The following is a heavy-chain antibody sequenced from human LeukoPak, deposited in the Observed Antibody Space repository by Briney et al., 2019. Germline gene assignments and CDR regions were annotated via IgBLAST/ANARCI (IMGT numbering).Heavy chain of an antibody. CDR3: ARDPDRYYFDY. Sequence: PGRPLRLSCAASGFTFSSYGMHWVRQAPGKGLEWVAVIWYDGSNKYYADSVKGRFTISRDNSKNTLYLQMNSLRAEDTAVYYCARDPDRYYFDYWGQGTLVTVSS. CDR1: GFTFSSYG. D-gene: IGHD1-14*01. CDR2: IWYDGSNK. J-gene: IGHJ4*02. V-gene: IGHV3-33*01.